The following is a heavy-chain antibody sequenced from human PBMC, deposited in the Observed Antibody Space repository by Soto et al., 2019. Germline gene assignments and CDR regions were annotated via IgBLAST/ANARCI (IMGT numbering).Heavy chain of an antibody. Sequence: QITLKESGPTLVKPTQTLTLTCTFSGFSVSTSGVGVAWIRQPPGKALEWLALIYWDDDKRYSPFLQSRVTITKDTSKNQVLLTMTNMDPVDTATYYCAHKGGRGAGLDVWGQGTTVTVSS. CDR1: GFSVSTSGVG. CDR3: AHKGGRGAGLDV. V-gene: IGHV2-5*02. D-gene: IGHD2-15*01. CDR2: IYWDDDK. J-gene: IGHJ6*02.